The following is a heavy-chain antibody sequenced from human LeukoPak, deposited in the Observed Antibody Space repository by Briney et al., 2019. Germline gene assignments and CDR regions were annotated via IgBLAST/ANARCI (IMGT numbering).Heavy chain of an antibody. CDR1: GYTFTVYF. J-gene: IGHJ4*02. D-gene: IGHD3-22*01. Sequence: GASVKVSCNASGYTFTVYFMHWVRQAPGQELEWMGWINPNSGGTNYAQKFQGRVTMTRDTSISTAYMELSRLRSDDTAVYYCARELNYDSSGYYFDYWGQGTLVTVSS. CDR3: ARELNYDSSGYYFDY. V-gene: IGHV1-2*02. CDR2: INPNSGGT.